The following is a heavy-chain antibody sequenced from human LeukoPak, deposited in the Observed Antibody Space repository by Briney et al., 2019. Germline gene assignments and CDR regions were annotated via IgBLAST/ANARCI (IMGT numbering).Heavy chain of an antibody. Sequence: GGSLRLSCAASGFTFSSYSMNWVRQAPGKGLEWVSFISTSSSYIHNADSVRGRFTISRDNAKNSLYLQMNSLRAEDTAVYSCARGADGVSSNSRGWFDPWGQGTLVTVSS. D-gene: IGHD2-15*01. CDR3: ARGADGVSSNSRGWFDP. CDR2: ISTSSSYI. J-gene: IGHJ5*02. V-gene: IGHV3-21*01. CDR1: GFTFSSYS.